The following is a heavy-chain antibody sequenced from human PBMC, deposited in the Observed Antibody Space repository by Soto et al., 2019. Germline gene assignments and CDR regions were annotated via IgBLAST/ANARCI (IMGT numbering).Heavy chain of an antibody. CDR3: ARIVASVWYYGMDV. D-gene: IGHD5-12*01. Sequence: GGSLRLSCAASGFTFSSYGMHWVRQAPGKGLEWVAVISYDGSNKYYADSMKGRFTISRDNSKNTLYLQMNSLRAEDTAVYYCARIVASVWYYGMDVWGQGTTVTVSS. CDR2: ISYDGSNK. J-gene: IGHJ6*02. CDR1: GFTFSSYG. V-gene: IGHV3-30*03.